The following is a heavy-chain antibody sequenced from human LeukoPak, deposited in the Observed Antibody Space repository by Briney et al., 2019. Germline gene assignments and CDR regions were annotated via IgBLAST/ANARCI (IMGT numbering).Heavy chain of an antibody. V-gene: IGHV3-21*04. D-gene: IGHD2-8*02. CDR1: GFAISTYA. CDR3: ARQLGYCAAGTCYFES. CDR2: LSSGR. Sequence: GGSLRLSCAASGFAISTYAMAWVRQAPGKGLEWISSLSSGRSPTYSLEGRLTMSSDNARNTLYLQMDNLRGEDTAMYYCARQLGYCAAGTCYFESWGHGTQVTVSS. J-gene: IGHJ4*01.